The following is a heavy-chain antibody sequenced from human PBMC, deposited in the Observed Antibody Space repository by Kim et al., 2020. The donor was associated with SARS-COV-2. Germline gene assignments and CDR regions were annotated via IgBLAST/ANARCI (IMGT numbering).Heavy chain of an antibody. D-gene: IGHD4-17*01. V-gene: IGHV5-10-1*01. Sequence: NYSPAFQGHGTISADKSISTAYLQWSSLKASDTAMYYCARPPDYGGDNDYWGQGTLVTVSS. J-gene: IGHJ4*02. CDR3: ARPPDYGGDNDY.